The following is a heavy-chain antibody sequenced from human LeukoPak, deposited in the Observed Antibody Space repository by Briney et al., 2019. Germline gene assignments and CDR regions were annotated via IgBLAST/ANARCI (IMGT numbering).Heavy chain of an antibody. V-gene: IGHV3-48*04. J-gene: IGHJ3*02. Sequence: GGSLRLSCAASGFTFSSYSMNWVRQAPGKGLEWVSYISSSSSTIYYADSVEGRFTISRDNAKNSLYLQMNSLRAEDTAVYYCARSSGRIEALDAFDIWGQGTMVTVSS. D-gene: IGHD3-10*01. CDR3: ARSSGRIEALDAFDI. CDR2: ISSSSSTI. CDR1: GFTFSSYS.